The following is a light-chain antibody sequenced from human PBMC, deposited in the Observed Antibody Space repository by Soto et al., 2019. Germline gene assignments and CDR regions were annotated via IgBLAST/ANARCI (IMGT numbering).Light chain of an antibody. V-gene: IGKV2-28*01. CDR1: QSLLHSKGYNY. CDR3: MQALQTPL. CDR2: LGS. J-gene: IGKJ3*01. Sequence: DIVMTQSPLSLPVTPGEPASISCRSSQSLLHSKGYNYLDWYLQKPGQSPQLLIYLGSNRASGVPVRFSGSGSGTDFSLKISRVEAEDVGVYYSMQALQTPLFGPGTKVDIK.